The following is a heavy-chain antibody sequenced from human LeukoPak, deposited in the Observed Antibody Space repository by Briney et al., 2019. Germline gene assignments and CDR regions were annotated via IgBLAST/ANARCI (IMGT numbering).Heavy chain of an antibody. CDR2: INHSGST. D-gene: IGHD3-3*01. V-gene: IGHV4-34*01. Sequence: SETLSVTCAVYGGSFSGYYWSWIRQPPGNGLEWIGEINHSGSTNYNPSLKSRVTISVDTSKNQFSLKLSSVTAADTAVYYCARGRYDFWSGYYNFYFDYWGQGTLVTVSS. CDR3: ARGRYDFWSGYYNFYFDY. CDR1: GGSFSGYY. J-gene: IGHJ4*02.